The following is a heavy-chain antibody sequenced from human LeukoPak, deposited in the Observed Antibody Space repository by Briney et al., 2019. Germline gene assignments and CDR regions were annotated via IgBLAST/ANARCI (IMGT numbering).Heavy chain of an antibody. CDR2: LHSSGIT. Sequence: SETLSLTCSVSGGSSRSRSYYWGWIRQPPGKGLEWIGNLHSSGITYYTPSLKSRLTISVDTSKNQFSLKLSSVTAADTAVYYCARLIPRPSHYDIVTGPYDAFDIWGQGTMVTVSS. J-gene: IGHJ3*02. V-gene: IGHV4-39*01. D-gene: IGHD3-9*01. CDR3: ARLIPRPSHYDIVTGPYDAFDI. CDR1: GGSSRSRSYY.